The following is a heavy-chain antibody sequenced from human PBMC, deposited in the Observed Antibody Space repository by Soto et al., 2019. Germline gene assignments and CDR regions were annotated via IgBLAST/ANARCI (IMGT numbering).Heavy chain of an antibody. V-gene: IGHV3-11*01. CDR1: GFTFRDFD. J-gene: IGHJ4*02. D-gene: IGHD1-1*01. CDR3: ARDLTHDPGDY. CDR2: ISGNGNTI. Sequence: GGSLRLSCAASGFTFRDFDMSWIRQSPGEGLEWVSYISGNGNTINYADSVKGRFTISRDNAKNSLYLQMNSLRAEDTAVYYCARDLTHDPGDYWGQGTLVTVSS.